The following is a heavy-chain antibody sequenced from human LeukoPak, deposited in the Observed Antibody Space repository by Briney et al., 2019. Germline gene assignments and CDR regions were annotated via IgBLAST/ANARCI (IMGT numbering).Heavy chain of an antibody. CDR2: IYWDDDE. J-gene: IGHJ4*02. V-gene: IGHV2-5*02. Sequence: SGPTLVKPTQTLTLTCTFSWFSLSTSGVGVGWIRQAPGKALEWLALIYWDDDERYSPSLKTRLTITKDTSKNQVVLTMTNMDPVDTATYYCAHSPSRYYFDYWGQGTLVTVSS. D-gene: IGHD2-21*01. CDR3: AHSPSRYYFDY. CDR1: WFSLSTSGVG.